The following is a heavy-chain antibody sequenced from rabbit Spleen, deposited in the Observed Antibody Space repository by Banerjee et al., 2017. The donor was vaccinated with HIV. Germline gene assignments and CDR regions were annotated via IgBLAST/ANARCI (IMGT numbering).Heavy chain of an antibody. CDR3: ARDGDGGSRYSDFMNL. V-gene: IGHV1S45*01. CDR1: GFSFISSYD. Sequence: QEQLVESGGGLVKPGASLTLTCKASGFSFISSYDMSWVRQAPGKGLEWISCIAGSSSGFTYSATWAKGRFTISKTSSTTVTLQMTSLTAADTATYFCARDGDGGSRYSDFMNLWGPGTLVTVS. J-gene: IGHJ4*01. CDR2: IAGSSSGFT. D-gene: IGHD8-1*01.